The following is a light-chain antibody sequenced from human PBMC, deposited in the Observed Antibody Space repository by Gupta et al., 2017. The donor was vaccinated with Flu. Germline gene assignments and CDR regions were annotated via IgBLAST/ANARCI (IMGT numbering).Light chain of an antibody. CDR3: QQRANWRLT. Sequence: PGDSAPLSCRASQSVATFVAWYQQKHGQSPRLLIYDSDKRATDIPGRFSGSGSGTDFTLTISNLEPEDFAVYYCQQRANWRLTFGGGTRVELK. CDR1: QSVATF. J-gene: IGKJ4*01. V-gene: IGKV3-11*01. CDR2: DSD.